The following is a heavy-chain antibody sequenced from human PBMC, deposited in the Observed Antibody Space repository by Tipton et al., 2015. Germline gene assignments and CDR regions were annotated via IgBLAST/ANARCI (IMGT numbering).Heavy chain of an antibody. D-gene: IGHD3-9*01. V-gene: IGHV1-69*17. CDR1: GGSFNNFA. Sequence: QSGPEVKKPGSSMKVSCRASGGSFNNFALTWVRQAPGQGLEWMGGVSPIIGLTKYAEKFQGRVAITADRSTTTGYLELSSLRSDDTAVYYCAAPLTGYRFDYWGQGTLVTVSS. J-gene: IGHJ4*02. CDR2: VSPIIGLT. CDR3: AAPLTGYRFDY.